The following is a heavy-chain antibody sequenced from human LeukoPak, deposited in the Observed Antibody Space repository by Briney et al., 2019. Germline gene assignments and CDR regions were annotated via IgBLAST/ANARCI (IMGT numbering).Heavy chain of an antibody. CDR1: GGSISSYY. Sequence: PSGTLSLTCAVSGGSISSYYWSWIRQPPGKGLEWIGYIYYSGSTNYNPSLKSRVTISVDTSKNQFSLKLNSLTAADTAMYYCARVGGTNYYYYGMDVWGQGTTVTVSS. CDR2: IYYSGST. J-gene: IGHJ6*02. V-gene: IGHV4-59*01. CDR3: ARVGGTNYYYYGMDV.